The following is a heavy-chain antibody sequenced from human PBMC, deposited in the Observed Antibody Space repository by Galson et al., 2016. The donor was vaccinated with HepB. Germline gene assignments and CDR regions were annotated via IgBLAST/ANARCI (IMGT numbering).Heavy chain of an antibody. V-gene: IGHV4-31*03. CDR2: MYSSGGT. Sequence: TLSLTCTVSGGSIRSGSCYWSWIRQHPGKGLEWIGYMYSSGGTYYNPSLKSRVTILVDTSKNQFSLKLSSVTAADTAVYYCARATYLWFDPWGQGTLVTVSS. CDR1: GGSIRSGSCY. J-gene: IGHJ5*02. CDR3: ARATYLWFDP.